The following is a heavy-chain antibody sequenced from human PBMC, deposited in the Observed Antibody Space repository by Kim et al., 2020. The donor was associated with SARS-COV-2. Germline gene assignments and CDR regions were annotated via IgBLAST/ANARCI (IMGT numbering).Heavy chain of an antibody. CDR1: GGSFSGYY. CDR2: INHSGST. V-gene: IGHV4-34*01. J-gene: IGHJ4*02. Sequence: SETLSLTCAVYGGSFSGYYWSWIRQPPGKGLEWIGEINHSGSTNYNPSLKSRVTISVDTSKNQFSLKLSSVTAADTAVYYCARGRSLYYDYVWGSYRFDYWGQGTLVTVSS. CDR3: ARGRSLYYDYVWGSYRFDY. D-gene: IGHD3-16*02.